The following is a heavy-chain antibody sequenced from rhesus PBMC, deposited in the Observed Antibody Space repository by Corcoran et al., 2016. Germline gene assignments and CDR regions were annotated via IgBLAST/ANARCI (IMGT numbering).Heavy chain of an antibody. CDR3: TRTGYSNYGDFDY. V-gene: IGHV3-136*01. J-gene: IGHJ4*01. D-gene: IGHD4-23*01. Sequence: EVQLVESGGGLVQPGGSLRLSCAASGFTFSSYDMSWVRQAPGKGVVWVSYISSTGKTIYDADSVKGRFTISRDNAKTSLSLQMSSLRAEDTAVYYCTRTGYSNYGDFDYWGQGVLVTVSS. CDR1: GFTFSSYD. CDR2: ISSTGKTI.